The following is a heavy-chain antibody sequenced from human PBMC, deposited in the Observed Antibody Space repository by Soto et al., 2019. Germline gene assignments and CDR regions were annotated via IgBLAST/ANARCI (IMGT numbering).Heavy chain of an antibody. D-gene: IGHD6-19*01. CDR1: GFTFSSYG. Sequence: GGSLRLSCGASGFTFSSYGMHGGRQAPGKGLERVAVISYDGSNKYYADSVKGRFTISRDNSKNTLYLQMNSLRAEDTAVYYCARDVSWEQWLVQYAFDIWGQGTMVTVSS. CDR3: ARDVSWEQWLVQYAFDI. J-gene: IGHJ3*02. V-gene: IGHV3-30-3*01. CDR2: ISYDGSNK.